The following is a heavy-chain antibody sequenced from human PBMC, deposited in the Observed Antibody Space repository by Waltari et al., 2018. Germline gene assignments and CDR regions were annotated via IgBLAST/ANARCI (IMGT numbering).Heavy chain of an antibody. CDR3: ARGGGDYPRNWFDP. CDR1: GGSITSDY. V-gene: IGHV4-59*01. J-gene: IGHJ5*02. Sequence: QVHLQESGSGLVKPSETLSLTFTVSGGSITSDYWSWIRQSPGKGLEWIGYIYDSGNTTYNPSLKSRGTISVDTSKNQFSLKLASVTAADTAVYYCARGGGDYPRNWFDPWGQGTLVTVSS. CDR2: IYDSGNT. D-gene: IGHD4-17*01.